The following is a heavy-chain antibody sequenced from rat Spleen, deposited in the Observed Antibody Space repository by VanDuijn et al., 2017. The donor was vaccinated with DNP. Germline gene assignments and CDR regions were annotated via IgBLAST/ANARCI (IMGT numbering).Heavy chain of an antibody. Sequence: EVQLVESGGGLVQPGNSLKLSCAASGFTFSDYAMAWVRQAPTKGLEWVASITNSGGSTYYRDSVKGRFTISRENAKSTLYLQMDSLRSEDTATYYCTTEGVFDYWGQGVMVTVSS. V-gene: IGHV5S23*01. D-gene: IGHD1-11*01. CDR2: ITNSGGST. J-gene: IGHJ2*01. CDR3: TTEGVFDY. CDR1: GFTFSDYA.